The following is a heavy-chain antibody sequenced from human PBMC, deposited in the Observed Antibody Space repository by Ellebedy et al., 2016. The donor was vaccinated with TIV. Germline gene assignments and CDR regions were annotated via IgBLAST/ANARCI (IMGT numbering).Heavy chain of an antibody. J-gene: IGHJ4*02. CDR1: GFTFRNDW. CDR2: TNSDGGIT. D-gene: IGHD2-21*02. Sequence: GGSLRLSXAASGFTFRNDWMHWVRQAPGKGLVWVSRTNSDGGITNYADSVKGRFTISRDNAKNTLYLQMNSLRAEDTAVYYCVRARPYCGGDCYSFGNWGQGSLVTVSS. V-gene: IGHV3-74*01. CDR3: VRARPYCGGDCYSFGN.